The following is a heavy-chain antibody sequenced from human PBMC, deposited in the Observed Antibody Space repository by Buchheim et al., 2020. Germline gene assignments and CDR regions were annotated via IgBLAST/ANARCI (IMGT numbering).Heavy chain of an antibody. Sequence: QVQLVESGGGLVKPGGSLRLSCAASGFTFSDYYMSWIRQAPGKGLEWVSYISSSSSYTNYAASVKGRFTIFRDNAKNSLYLQMNSLRAEDTAVYYCAREGAGYCSSTSCYTRNYYYYYGMDVWGQGTT. J-gene: IGHJ6*02. D-gene: IGHD2-2*02. CDR1: GFTFSDYY. CDR2: ISSSSSYT. CDR3: AREGAGYCSSTSCYTRNYYYYYGMDV. V-gene: IGHV3-11*06.